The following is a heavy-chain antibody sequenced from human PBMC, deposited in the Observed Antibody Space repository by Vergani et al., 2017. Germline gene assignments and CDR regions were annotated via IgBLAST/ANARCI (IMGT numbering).Heavy chain of an antibody. V-gene: IGHV3-23*01. CDR2: ISGSGDST. J-gene: IGHJ5*02. D-gene: IGHD2-2*01. Sequence: EVQMLESGGGLVQPGGSLRLSCAASGFTFSSYAVSWVRQAPGEGLEWVSAISGSGDSTYYADCVKGRFTISRDNSKDTRYLQMNSLRAEDTAVYYCAKDVWGTVVVPANWFNPWGQGTLVTVSS. CDR3: AKDVWGTVVVPANWFNP. CDR1: GFTFSSYA.